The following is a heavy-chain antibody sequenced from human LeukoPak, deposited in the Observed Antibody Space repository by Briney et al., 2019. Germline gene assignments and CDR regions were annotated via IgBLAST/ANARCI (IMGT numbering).Heavy chain of an antibody. D-gene: IGHD3-10*01. CDR2: LCNTGST. CDR1: GGSISSYY. J-gene: IGHJ4*02. Sequence: SETLSLTCSVSGGSISSYYWSWIRQPPGKGLEWIGYLCNTGSTNYNPSLKSRVTISVGTSKNQFSLKVTSVTAADTAVYFCARIWFGLRRLYYFDYWGQGTLVTVSS. CDR3: ARIWFGLRRLYYFDY. V-gene: IGHV4-59*01.